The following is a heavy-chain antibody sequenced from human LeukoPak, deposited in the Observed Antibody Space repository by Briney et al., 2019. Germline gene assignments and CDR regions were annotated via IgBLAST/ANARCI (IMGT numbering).Heavy chain of an antibody. J-gene: IGHJ4*02. V-gene: IGHV4-34*01. CDR1: GGSFRGYY. Sequence: SETLSLTCAVYGGSFRGYYWSWIRQPPGKGLEWIGEINHSGSTNYNPSLKSRVTISVDTSKNQFSLKLSSVTDADTAVYYCARGRLVGWFLLNHFDYWGQGTLVTVSS. CDR3: ARGRLVGWFLLNHFDY. CDR2: INHSGST. D-gene: IGHD3-22*01.